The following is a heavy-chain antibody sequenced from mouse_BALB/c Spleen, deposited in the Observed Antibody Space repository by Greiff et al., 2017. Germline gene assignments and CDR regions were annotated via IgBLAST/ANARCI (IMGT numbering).Heavy chain of an antibody. Sequence: EVQLVESGGGLVQPGGSRKLSCAASGFTFSSFGMHWVRQAPEKGLEWVAYISSGSSTIYYADTVKGRFTISRDNPKSTLFLQMTSLRSEDTAMYYCARDGGLRRGFAYWGQGTLVTVSA. CDR3: ARDGGLRRGFAY. V-gene: IGHV5-17*02. J-gene: IGHJ3*01. D-gene: IGHD2-4*01. CDR2: ISSGSSTI. CDR1: GFTFSSFG.